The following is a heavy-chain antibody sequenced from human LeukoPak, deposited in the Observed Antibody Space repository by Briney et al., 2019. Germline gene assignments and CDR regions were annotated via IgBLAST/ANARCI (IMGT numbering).Heavy chain of an antibody. V-gene: IGHV3-23*01. CDR1: GFTFGNYA. J-gene: IGHJ5*02. D-gene: IGHD3-9*01. Sequence: GGSLRLSCAASGFTFGNYAMYWVRQAPGKGLEWVSGISGRGGGTYFADSVKGRFTISRDNSKNTLYMQMNSLRGDDTAVYYCAKSTPYYDTLTGYSTPYHWFDPWRQGTLVTVSS. CDR3: AKSTPYYDTLTGYSTPYHWFDP. CDR2: ISGRGGGT.